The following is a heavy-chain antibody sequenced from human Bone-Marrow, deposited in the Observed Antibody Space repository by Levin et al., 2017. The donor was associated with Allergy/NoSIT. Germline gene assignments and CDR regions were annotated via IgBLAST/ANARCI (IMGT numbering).Heavy chain of an antibody. D-gene: IGHD1-14*01. CDR1: GFPFSNYG. CDR2: IWYDGSNK. V-gene: IGHV3-33*01. Sequence: SCATSGFPFSNYGIHWVRQAPGKGLEWVSFIWYDGSNKYYADSVKGRFTISRDKSKNTVYLQMNSLRAEDTAVYYCARDREPSRLDYWGQGTLVTVSP. CDR3: ARDREPSRLDY. J-gene: IGHJ4*02.